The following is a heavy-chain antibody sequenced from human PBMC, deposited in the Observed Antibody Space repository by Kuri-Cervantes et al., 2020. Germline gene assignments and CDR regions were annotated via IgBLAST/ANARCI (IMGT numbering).Heavy chain of an antibody. CDR3: ARIEIGVNYYYMDV. J-gene: IGHJ6*03. D-gene: IGHD5-24*01. CDR1: GYTFTSYD. V-gene: IGHV1-69*05. Sequence: SVKVSCKASGYTFTSYDINWVRQAPGQGLEWMGGINPIFGTTNYALKFQGRVTISTDESTSTAFMELSSLRFEDTAVYYCARIEIGVNYYYMDVWGKGTTVTVSS. CDR2: INPIFGTT.